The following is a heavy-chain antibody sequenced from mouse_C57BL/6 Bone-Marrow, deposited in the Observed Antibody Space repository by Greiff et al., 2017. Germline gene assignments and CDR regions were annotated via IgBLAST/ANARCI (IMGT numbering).Heavy chain of an antibody. D-gene: IGHD2-3*01. Sequence: VKLQESGAELARPGASVKLSCTASGYTFTSYGISWVKQRTGQGLEWIGEIYPRSGNTYYNEKFKGKATLTADKSSSTAYMELRSLTSEDSAVYICARGLLRSFEVWGTGTTVTVAS. CDR1: GYTFTSYG. CDR2: IYPRSGNT. V-gene: IGHV1-81*01. CDR3: ARGLLRSFEV. J-gene: IGHJ1*03.